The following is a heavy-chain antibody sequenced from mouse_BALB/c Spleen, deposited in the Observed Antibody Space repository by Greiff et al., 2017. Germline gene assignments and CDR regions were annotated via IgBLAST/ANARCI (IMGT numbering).Heavy chain of an antibody. J-gene: IGHJ4*01. D-gene: IGHD2-10*01. Sequence: VQLQQSGAELARPGASVKLSCKASGYTFTSYWMQWVKQRPGQGLEWIGAIYPGDGDTRYTQKFKGKATLTADKSSSTAYMQLSSLASEDSAVYYCATAYYGNYDDMDYWGQGTSVTVSS. V-gene: IGHV1-87*01. CDR1: GYTFTSYW. CDR2: IYPGDGDT. CDR3: ATAYYGNYDDMDY.